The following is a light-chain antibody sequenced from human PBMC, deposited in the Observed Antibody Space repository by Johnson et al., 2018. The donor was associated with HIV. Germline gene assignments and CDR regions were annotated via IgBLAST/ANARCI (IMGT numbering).Light chain of an antibody. Sequence: QSVLTQPPSVSAAPGQKVTISCSGSSSNIGNNYVSWYQQLPGTAPKLLMYEDNKRPSGIPDRFSGSKSGTSATLGITGLQTGDEADYYCGTWDNSLSIGGVFGSATKVTVL. J-gene: IGLJ1*01. CDR3: GTWDNSLSIGGV. CDR1: SSNIGNNY. V-gene: IGLV1-51*02. CDR2: EDN.